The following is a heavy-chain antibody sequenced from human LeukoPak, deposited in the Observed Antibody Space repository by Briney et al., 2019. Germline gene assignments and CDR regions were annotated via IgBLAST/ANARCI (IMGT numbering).Heavy chain of an antibody. CDR1: GGSISTYY. CDR3: SRRRDVLDS. D-gene: IGHD3-10*02. Sequence: SETLSLTCTVSGGSISTYYWSWIRQPPGKGLEWIGYIYYSGSTNYNPALESRVTISVDTSTNRFSLKLRSVNPAATAVYCGSRRRDVLDSWGQGTLVTVSS. J-gene: IGHJ4*02. V-gene: IGHV4-59*01. CDR2: IYYSGST.